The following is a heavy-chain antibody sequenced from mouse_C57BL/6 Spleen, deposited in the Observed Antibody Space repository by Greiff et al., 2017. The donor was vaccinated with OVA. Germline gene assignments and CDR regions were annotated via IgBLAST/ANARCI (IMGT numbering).Heavy chain of an antibody. Sequence: VQLQQPGTELVKPGASVKLSCKASGYTFTEYTIHWVKQRSGQGLEWIGWFYPGSGSIKYNEKFKDKATLTADKSSSTVYMELSRSTSEDSAVYFCARHEEIHGPLYGNYFDYWGQGTTLTVSS. CDR1: GYTFTEYT. D-gene: IGHD2-10*02. V-gene: IGHV1-62-2*01. CDR2: FYPGSGSI. CDR3: ARHEEIHGPLYGNYFDY. J-gene: IGHJ2*01.